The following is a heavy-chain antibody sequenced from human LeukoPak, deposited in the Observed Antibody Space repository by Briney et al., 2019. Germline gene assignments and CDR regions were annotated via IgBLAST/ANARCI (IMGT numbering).Heavy chain of an antibody. V-gene: IGHV3-21*06. CDR3: ARGWSADYFDY. CDR1: GFTFSSYS. CDR2: ISSSSSYI. J-gene: IGHJ4*02. D-gene: IGHD2-15*01. Sequence: GGSLRLSCAASGFTFSSYSINWVRQAPGKGLEWVSSISSSSSYIYYADSVKGRLTISRDNAKNSLYLQMNSLRAEDTAVYYCARGWSADYFDYWGQGILVTVSS.